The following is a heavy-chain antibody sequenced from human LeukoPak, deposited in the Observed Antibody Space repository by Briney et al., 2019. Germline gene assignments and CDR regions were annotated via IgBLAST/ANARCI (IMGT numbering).Heavy chain of an antibody. J-gene: IGHJ4*02. D-gene: IGHD4-17*01. CDR1: GYTFTSND. CDR2: MNPNSGNT. CDR3: ARDPSTVTTLDFRFDY. Sequence: GASVKVSCKASGYTFTSNDINWVRQATGQGLEWMGWMNPNSGNTGYAQKFQGRVTMTRNTSISTAYMELSSLRSEDTAVYYCARDPSTVTTLDFRFDYWGQGTLVTVSS. V-gene: IGHV1-8*01.